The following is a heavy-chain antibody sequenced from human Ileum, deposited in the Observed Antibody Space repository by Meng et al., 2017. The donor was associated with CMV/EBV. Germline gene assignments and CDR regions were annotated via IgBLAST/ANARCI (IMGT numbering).Heavy chain of an antibody. Sequence: SETLSPTCTAPGGPISSSSYYWGWIRQPPGKGLAWIGSIYYSGSTYHNPSLKSRVTISVDTSKNQFSQKLSSVTAAATAVYYCAGDRIRLVIISSCVFDYWGQGTLVTVSS. V-gene: IGHV4-39*07. D-gene: IGHD3-9*01. CDR2: IYYSGST. CDR3: AGDRIRLVIISSCVFDY. CDR1: GGPISSSSYY. J-gene: IGHJ4*02.